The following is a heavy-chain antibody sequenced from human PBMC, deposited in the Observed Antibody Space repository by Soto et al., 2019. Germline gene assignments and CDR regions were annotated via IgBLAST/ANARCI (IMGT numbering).Heavy chain of an antibody. Sequence: PGESLKISCKGSGYSFTSYWIGWVRQMPGKGLEWMGIIYPGDSDTRYSPSFQGQVTISADKSISTAYLQWSSLRASDTAMYYCARHKLGLANYYYYGMDVWGQGTTVTVSS. V-gene: IGHV5-51*01. CDR1: GYSFTSYW. D-gene: IGHD6-19*01. CDR2: IYPGDSDT. CDR3: ARHKLGLANYYYYGMDV. J-gene: IGHJ6*02.